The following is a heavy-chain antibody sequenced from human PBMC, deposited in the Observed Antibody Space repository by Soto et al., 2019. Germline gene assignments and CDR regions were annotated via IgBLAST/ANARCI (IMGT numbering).Heavy chain of an antibody. D-gene: IGHD1-1*01. V-gene: IGHV1-2*02. CDR2: INPNSGGT. CDR1: GYTFSDYC. Sequence: ASVKVSCKASGYTFSDYCIHWVLQAPGQGLEWMGWINPNSGGTKYAPKFQGGVTMARDTSITTAYMELSRLRSGDTAVYYCAREPATAKPEAVDFWGQGTLVTVSS. J-gene: IGHJ4*02. CDR3: AREPATAKPEAVDF.